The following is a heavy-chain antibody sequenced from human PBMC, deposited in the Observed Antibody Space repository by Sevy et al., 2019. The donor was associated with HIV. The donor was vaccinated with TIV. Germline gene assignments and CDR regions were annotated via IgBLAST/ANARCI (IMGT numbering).Heavy chain of an antibody. Sequence: SETLSLTCTVSGGSISSSSYYWGWIRQPPGKGLEWIGSIYYSGSTYYNPSLKSQVTISVDTSKNQFSLKLSSVTAADTAVYYCARYETTLLTFDPWGQGTLVTVSS. CDR3: ARYETTLLTFDP. CDR1: GGSISSSSYY. D-gene: IGHD4-4*01. J-gene: IGHJ5*02. V-gene: IGHV4-39*01. CDR2: IYYSGST.